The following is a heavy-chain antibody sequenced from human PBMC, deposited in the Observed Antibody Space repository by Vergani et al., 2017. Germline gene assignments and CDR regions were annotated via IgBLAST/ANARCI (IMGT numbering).Heavy chain of an antibody. CDR1: GYTFTNYP. J-gene: IGHJ6*02. V-gene: IGHV7-4-1*02. D-gene: IGHD6-19*01. Sequence: QVQLLQSGSELKKPGASVRISCEASGYTFTNYPLIWVRQAPGQGLEFMGWINTNSGNPTYAPGFTGRFVFSLDTSVSTGSLQISGLKAEDSAVYYCARGRQWRLTEYLYGMDVWGQGTTVTVSS. CDR2: INTNSGNP. CDR3: ARGRQWRLTEYLYGMDV.